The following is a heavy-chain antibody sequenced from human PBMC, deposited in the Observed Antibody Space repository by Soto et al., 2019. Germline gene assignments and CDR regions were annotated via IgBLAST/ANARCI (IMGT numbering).Heavy chain of an antibody. V-gene: IGHV4-59*08. D-gene: IGHD6-19*01. Sequence: SETLSLTCTVDSISTYYWNWIRQPPGKGLEWLGYISYSGSTNYNPSLKSRVTISVDTSKNQFSLKLSSVTAADTAVYYCARRAAGLGGINYWGQGTLVTVSS. CDR2: ISYSGST. CDR3: ARRAAGLGGINY. J-gene: IGHJ4*02. CDR1: DSISTYY.